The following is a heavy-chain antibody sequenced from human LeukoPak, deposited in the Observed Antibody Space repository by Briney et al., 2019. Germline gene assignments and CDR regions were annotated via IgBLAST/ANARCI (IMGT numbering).Heavy chain of an antibody. V-gene: IGHV4-61*02. J-gene: IGHJ4*02. D-gene: IGHD3-16*01. CDR1: GGSISSGSYY. CDR3: ARGGDLDY. Sequence: PSETLSLTCTVSGGSISSGSYYWSWIRQPAGKGLEWIGRIYTSGSTNYNPSLKSRVTISVDTSKNQFSLKLSSVIAADTAVYYCARGGDLDYWGQGTLVTVSS. CDR2: IYTSGST.